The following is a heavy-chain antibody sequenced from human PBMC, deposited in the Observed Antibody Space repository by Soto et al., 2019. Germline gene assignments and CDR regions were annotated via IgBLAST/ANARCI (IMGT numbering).Heavy chain of an antibody. CDR1: GGTFSSYA. CDR3: ARDWDYYESSGYPAHYYYYGMDV. Sequence: QVQLVQSGAAVKKPGSSVKVSCKASGGTFSSYAISWVRQAPGQGLEWMGGIIPIFGTANYAQKFQGRVTITADEYTSTAYTELSSLRSEDTAVYYCARDWDYYESSGYPAHYYYYGMDVWGQGPTVTVSS. J-gene: IGHJ6*02. CDR2: IIPIFGTA. D-gene: IGHD3-22*01. V-gene: IGHV1-69*01.